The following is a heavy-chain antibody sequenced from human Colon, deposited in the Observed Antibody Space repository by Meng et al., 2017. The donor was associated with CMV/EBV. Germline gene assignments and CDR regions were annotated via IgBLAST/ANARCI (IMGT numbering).Heavy chain of an antibody. Sequence: ASVKVSCKASGYTFATYDINWVRQAPGQGLEWMGWKNPKSGKTGYAQRFQGRVAMTSNISVNTAYMELSNLRSEDTAVFYCTRGPFRYWGQGTLVTVSS. J-gene: IGHJ4*02. D-gene: IGHD3-3*02. CDR3: TRGPFRY. CDR2: KNPKSGKT. V-gene: IGHV1-8*02. CDR1: GYTFATYD.